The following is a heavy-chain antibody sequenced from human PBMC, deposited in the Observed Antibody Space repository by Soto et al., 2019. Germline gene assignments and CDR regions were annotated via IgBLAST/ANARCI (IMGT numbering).Heavy chain of an antibody. V-gene: IGHV4-59*01. CDR1: GGSISSYY. CDR3: ARVRSGWWYFDY. J-gene: IGHJ4*02. Sequence: SETLSLTCTVYGGSISSYYWSWIRQPPGKGLEWIGYIYYSGSTNYNPSLKSRVTISVNTSKNQFSLKLTSVTAADTAVYYCARVRSGWWYFDYWGQGTLVTVSS. CDR2: IYYSGST. D-gene: IGHD6-19*01.